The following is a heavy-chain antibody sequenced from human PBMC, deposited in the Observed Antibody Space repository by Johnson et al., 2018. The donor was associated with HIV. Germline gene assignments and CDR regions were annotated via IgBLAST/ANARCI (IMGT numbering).Heavy chain of an antibody. CDR1: GFTVSSNY. CDR3: ANTSPGSGSFGAFDI. Sequence: QVQLVESEGGLVQPGGSLRLSCTASGFTVSSNYMSWVRQAPGTGLKWVAIIRYDGSNKYYADSVKGRFAISRDNSKNTLYLQMNSLRAEDTAVYYCANTSPGSGSFGAFDIWGQGTMVTVSS. D-gene: IGHD3-10*01. V-gene: IGHV3-30*02. CDR2: IRYDGSNK. J-gene: IGHJ3*02.